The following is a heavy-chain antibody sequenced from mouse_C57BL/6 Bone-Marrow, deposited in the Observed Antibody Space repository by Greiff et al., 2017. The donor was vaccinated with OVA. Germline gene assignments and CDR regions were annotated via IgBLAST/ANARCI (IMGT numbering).Heavy chain of an antibody. V-gene: IGHV14-4*01. Sequence: VQLKQSGAELVRPGASVKLSCTASGFNIKDAYMHWVKQRPEQGLEWLGWIDPENGDTEYASKFQGKATISADTSSNTAYLQRSSLTSEDTAVYYCTTEAYWGQGTLVTVSA. CDR3: TTEAY. J-gene: IGHJ3*01. CDR1: GFNIKDAY. CDR2: IDPENGDT.